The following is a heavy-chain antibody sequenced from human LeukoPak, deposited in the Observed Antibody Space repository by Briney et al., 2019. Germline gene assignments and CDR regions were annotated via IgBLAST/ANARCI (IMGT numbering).Heavy chain of an antibody. Sequence: ASVKVSCKASGGTFNSYAISWVRQAPGQGLEWMGGIIPIFGIANYAQKFQGRVTITADESTSTAYMELSSLRSEDTAVYYCARAPYSSGGSTNYYYYYYKDVWDKGTTVTVSS. CDR2: IIPIFGIA. CDR1: GGTFNSYA. D-gene: IGHD6-19*01. J-gene: IGHJ6*03. V-gene: IGHV1-69*13. CDR3: ARAPYSSGGSTNYYYYYYKDV.